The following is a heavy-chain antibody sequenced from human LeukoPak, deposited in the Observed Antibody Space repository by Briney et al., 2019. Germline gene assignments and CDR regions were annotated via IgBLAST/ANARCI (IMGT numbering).Heavy chain of an antibody. D-gene: IGHD3-9*01. Sequence: RASVKVSCKASGYTFTGYYMHWVRQAPGQGLEWMGWINPNSGGTNYAQKFQGRVTMTRDMSISTAYMELSRLGSDDTAVYYCARVRLRYFDWLAFDYWGQGTLVTVSS. CDR1: GYTFTGYY. V-gene: IGHV1-2*02. CDR3: ARVRLRYFDWLAFDY. CDR2: INPNSGGT. J-gene: IGHJ4*02.